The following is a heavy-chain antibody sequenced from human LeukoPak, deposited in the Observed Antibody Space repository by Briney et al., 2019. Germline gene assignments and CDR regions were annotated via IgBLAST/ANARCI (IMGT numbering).Heavy chain of an antibody. J-gene: IGHJ4*02. Sequence: GGSLRLSCAASGFTSSSYGMHWVRQAPGKGLEWVAVISYDGSNKYYADSVKGRFTISRDNSKNTLYLQMNSLRAEDTAVYYCAKDRAFWELQYYFDYWGQGTLVTVSS. D-gene: IGHD1-26*01. CDR3: AKDRAFWELQYYFDY. V-gene: IGHV3-30*18. CDR1: GFTSSSYG. CDR2: ISYDGSNK.